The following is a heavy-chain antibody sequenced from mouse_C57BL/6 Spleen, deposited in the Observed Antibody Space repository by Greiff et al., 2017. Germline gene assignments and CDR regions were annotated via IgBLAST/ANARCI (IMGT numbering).Heavy chain of an antibody. V-gene: IGHV5-17*01. CDR2: ISSGSSTI. CDR3: ARRQWITTVDAMDY. D-gene: IGHD1-1*01. CDR1: GFTFSDYG. Sequence: EVNVVESGGGLVKPGGSLKLSCAASGFTFSDYGMHWVRQAPEKGLEWVAYISSGSSTIYYADTVKGRFTISRDNAKNTLFLQMTSLRSEDTAMYYCARRQWITTVDAMDYWGQGTSVTVSS. J-gene: IGHJ4*01.